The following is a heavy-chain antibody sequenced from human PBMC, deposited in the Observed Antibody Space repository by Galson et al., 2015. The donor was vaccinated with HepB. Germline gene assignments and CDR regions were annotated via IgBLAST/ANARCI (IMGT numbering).Heavy chain of an antibody. V-gene: IGHV3-15*01. CDR3: TTESWIVVVMRL. Sequence: SLRLSCAASGFTFSNAWMSWVRQAPGKGLEWVGRIKSKTDGGTTDYAAPVKGRFTISRDDSKNTLYLQMNSLKTEDTAMYYCTTESWIVVVMRLGGQGTLVTVSS. J-gene: IGHJ4*02. D-gene: IGHD3-22*01. CDR1: GFTFSNAW. CDR2: IKSKTDGGTT.